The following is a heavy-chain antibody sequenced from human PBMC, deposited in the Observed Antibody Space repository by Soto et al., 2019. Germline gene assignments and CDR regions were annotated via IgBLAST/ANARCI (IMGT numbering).Heavy chain of an antibody. Sequence: QITLKESGPPLVRPAQTLTLTCAFSGFSLTTTRMGVAWIRQPPGKALEWLALIYWDDDKRYSPSLENRLTVSKDTSTHRVVRTITNIRPDDTGTYFCAHAGDFGLLSFRRWGPGTLVTVSS. J-gene: IGHJ4*02. CDR2: IYWDDDK. D-gene: IGHD3-16*02. CDR1: GFSLTTTRMG. CDR3: AHAGDFGLLSFRR. V-gene: IGHV2-5*02.